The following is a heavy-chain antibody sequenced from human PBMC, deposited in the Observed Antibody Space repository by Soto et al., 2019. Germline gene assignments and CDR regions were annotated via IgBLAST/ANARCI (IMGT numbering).Heavy chain of an antibody. CDR1: RGSINNSY. J-gene: IGHJ3*02. V-gene: IGHV4-59*12. CDR3: ARYYDSSGYYPGALDI. Sequence: PSETLSLTCTVSRGSINNSYWTWIRQPPGKGLQWIGEIYHSGSTKYNPSLKSRVIISVDKSKNQFSLKLSSVTDADTAVYYCARYYDSSGYYPGALDIWGQGTMVTVS. CDR2: IYHSGST. D-gene: IGHD3-22*01.